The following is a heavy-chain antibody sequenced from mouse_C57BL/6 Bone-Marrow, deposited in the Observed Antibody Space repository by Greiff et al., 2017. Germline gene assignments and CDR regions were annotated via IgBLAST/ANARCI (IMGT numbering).Heavy chain of an antibody. V-gene: IGHV14-4*01. D-gene: IGHD1-1*01. CDR1: GFNIKNDY. CDR3: TPYYYGSSYGYFDV. CDR2: IDPENGDT. Sequence: EVQLQQSGAELVRPGASVKLSCTASGFNIKNDYMHWVKQRPEQGLEWIGWIDPENGDTEYASKFQGKATITADTSYNTAYLQLSSLTSEDTAVYYCTPYYYGSSYGYFDVWGTGTTVTVSS. J-gene: IGHJ1*03.